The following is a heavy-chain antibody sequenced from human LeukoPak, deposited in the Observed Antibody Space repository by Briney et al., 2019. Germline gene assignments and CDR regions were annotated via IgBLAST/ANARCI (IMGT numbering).Heavy chain of an antibody. Sequence: SETLSLTCAVSGGSISSSNWWSWVRQPPGKGLDWTGEIYHSGSTNYNPSLKSRVTISVDKSKNQLSLKLSSVTAADTAVYYCAKYSSGWFAFDYWGQGTLVTVSS. CDR3: AKYSSGWFAFDY. CDR2: IYHSGST. D-gene: IGHD6-19*01. V-gene: IGHV4-4*02. J-gene: IGHJ4*02. CDR1: GGSISSSNW.